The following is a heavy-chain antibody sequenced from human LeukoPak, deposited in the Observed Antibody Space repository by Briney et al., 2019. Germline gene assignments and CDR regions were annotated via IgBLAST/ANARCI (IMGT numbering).Heavy chain of an antibody. Sequence: GGSLRLSCAASGFTFSSYAIKWVRQAPGKGLEWVANIKQDGSEKYYVDSVKGRFTISRDNAKNSLYLQMNSLRAEDTAVYYCAREGAVGVGGSLLRYFDWLLGAMDVWGQGTTVTVSS. CDR3: AREGAVGVGGSLLRYFDWLLGAMDV. CDR1: GFTFSSYA. CDR2: IKQDGSEK. V-gene: IGHV3-7*01. D-gene: IGHD3-9*01. J-gene: IGHJ6*02.